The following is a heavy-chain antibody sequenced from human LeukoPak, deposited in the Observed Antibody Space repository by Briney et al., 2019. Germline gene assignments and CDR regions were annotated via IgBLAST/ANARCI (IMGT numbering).Heavy chain of an antibody. Sequence: ASVKVSCKASGYTFTSYGISWVRQAPGQGLEWMGWISAYNGNTNYAQKLQGRVTMTTDTSTSTAYMELRSLRSDDTAVYYCARVRGDIVVVVAAKIRVYYGMDVWGRGTTVTVSS. CDR3: ARVRGDIVVVVAAKIRVYYGMDV. D-gene: IGHD2-15*01. CDR1: GYTFTSYG. J-gene: IGHJ6*02. CDR2: ISAYNGNT. V-gene: IGHV1-18*01.